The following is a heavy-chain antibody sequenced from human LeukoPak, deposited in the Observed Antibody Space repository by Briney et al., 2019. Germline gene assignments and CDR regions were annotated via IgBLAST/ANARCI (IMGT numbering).Heavy chain of an antibody. CDR2: ISGYNGNT. D-gene: IGHD3-10*01. CDR3: ARGALLWFGELLL. Sequence: RASVKVSCKASGYTFTSYGISWVRQAPGQGLEWMGWISGYNGNTNCAQQKLQGRVTMTTDTSTSTAYMELRSLRSDDTAVYYCARGALLWFGELLLWGQGTLVTVSS. V-gene: IGHV1-18*01. J-gene: IGHJ4*02. CDR1: GYTFTSYG.